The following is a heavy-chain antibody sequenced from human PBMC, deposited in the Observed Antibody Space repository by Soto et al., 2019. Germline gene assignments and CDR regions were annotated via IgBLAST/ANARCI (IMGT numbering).Heavy chain of an antibody. J-gene: IGHJ4*02. CDR2: IYPGDSDT. V-gene: IGHV5-51*01. CDR3: ARQAFCSGGSCYHVFDY. D-gene: IGHD2-15*01. Sequence: GESLKISCKGSGYSFTSYWIGWVRQMPGKGLEWMGIIYPGDSDTRYSPSFQGQVTISADKSISTAYLQWSSLKASDTAMYYCARQAFCSGGSCYHVFDYWGQGTLVTVSS. CDR1: GYSFTSYW.